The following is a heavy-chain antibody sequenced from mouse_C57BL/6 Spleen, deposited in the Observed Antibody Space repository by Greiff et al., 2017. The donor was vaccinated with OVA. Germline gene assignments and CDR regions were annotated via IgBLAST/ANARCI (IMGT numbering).Heavy chain of an antibody. CDR3: TREGAY. J-gene: IGHJ3*01. V-gene: IGHV1-15*01. CDR2: IDPETGGT. Sequence: QVQLQQSGAELVRPGASVTLSCTASGYTFTDYEMHWVKQTPVHGLEWIGAIDPETGGTAYNQKFKGKAILTADKSSSTAYMELRSLTSEDSAVYYCTREGAYWGQGTLVTVSA. CDR1: GYTFTDYE.